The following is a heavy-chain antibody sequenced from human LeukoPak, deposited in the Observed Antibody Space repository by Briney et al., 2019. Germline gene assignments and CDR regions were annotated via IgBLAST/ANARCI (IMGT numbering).Heavy chain of an antibody. J-gene: IGHJ6*02. CDR1: GFTFSSSG. V-gene: IGHV3-30*03. CDR2: ISYDGSNK. CDR3: AREKEDYYGMDV. Sequence: GGSLRLSCAASGFTFSSSGVHWVRQAPGKGLEWVAVISYDGSNKYYADSVKGRFTFSRDNSKNTLYLQMNSLRAADTAVYYCAREKEDYYGMDVWGQGTTVTVSS.